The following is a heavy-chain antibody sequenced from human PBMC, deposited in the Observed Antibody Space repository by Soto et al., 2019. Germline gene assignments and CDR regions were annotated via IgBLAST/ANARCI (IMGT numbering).Heavy chain of an antibody. Sequence: GGSLRLPCEASGFNFKKFAMGWVRQAPRGGMESVSGLSCCAGATFDAISVKGRCSLARDEPKNSLSLQLNSLRVEDTAHYYCAKPGGEQWLIPHLDNWGQVSQVTFYS. CDR1: GFNFKKFA. CDR2: LSCCAGAT. CDR3: AKPGGEQWLIPHLDN. V-gene: IGHV3-23*01. D-gene: IGHD6-19*01. J-gene: IGHJ1*01.